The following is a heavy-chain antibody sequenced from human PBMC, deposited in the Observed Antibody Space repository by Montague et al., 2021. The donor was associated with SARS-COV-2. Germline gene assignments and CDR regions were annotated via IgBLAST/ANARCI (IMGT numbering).Heavy chain of an antibody. CDR2: INHGGST. J-gene: IGHJ6*03. Sequence: SETLSLTCAVHGTSFSGYYWNWIRQPPGKGLEWIGEINHGGSTKYSPSLKSRLTISADTSKNQFSLKLTSVAAADTAVYYCARLRDGVVPSPILGVGPLCSYYYMDVWGRGTTVTVSS. CDR3: ARLRDGVVPSPILGVGPLCSYYYMDV. V-gene: IGHV4-34*01. D-gene: IGHD3-10*01. CDR1: GTSFSGYY.